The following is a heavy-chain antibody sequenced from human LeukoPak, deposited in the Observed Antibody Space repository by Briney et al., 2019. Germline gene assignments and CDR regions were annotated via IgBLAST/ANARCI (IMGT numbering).Heavy chain of an antibody. Sequence: SVKVSCKASGGTFSSYAISWVRQAPGQGLEWMGGIIPIFGTANYAQKFQGRVTITADESTSTAYMELNSLRSDDTAVYYCARDLVTMVRGPVAFDIWGQGTMVTVSS. V-gene: IGHV1-69*13. CDR3: ARDLVTMVRGPVAFDI. CDR2: IIPIFGTA. J-gene: IGHJ3*02. D-gene: IGHD3-10*01. CDR1: GGTFSSYA.